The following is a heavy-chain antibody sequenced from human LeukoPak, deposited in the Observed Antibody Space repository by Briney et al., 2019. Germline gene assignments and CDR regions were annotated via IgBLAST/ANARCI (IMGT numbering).Heavy chain of an antibody. CDR1: GYTFTSYD. D-gene: IGHD3-10*01. V-gene: IGHV1-8*01. CDR2: MNPNSGNT. Sequence: GASVKVSCKASGYTFTSYDINWVRQATGQGLEWMGWMNPNSGNTGYAQKFQGRVTMTRNTSISTAYMELSSLRSEDTAVYYCARGEYYYGSGSYIHYYYYYMDVWGKGTTVTISS. CDR3: ARGEYYYGSGSYIHYYYYYMDV. J-gene: IGHJ6*03.